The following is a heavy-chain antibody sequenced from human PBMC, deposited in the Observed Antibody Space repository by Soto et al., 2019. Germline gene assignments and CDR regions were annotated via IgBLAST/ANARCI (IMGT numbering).Heavy chain of an antibody. D-gene: IGHD3-10*01. CDR2: ISGSGIT. Sequence: GGSLRLSCSASGFTFADLAMSWVRQAPGKGLEWVSTISGSGITHYADSVKGRFTISRDNSKNMLYLQMNTLRAEDTAEYYCAKEVRINYVGYFDCWGQGNLVTVSS. V-gene: IGHV3-23*01. CDR1: GFTFADLA. J-gene: IGHJ4*02. CDR3: AKEVRINYVGYFDC.